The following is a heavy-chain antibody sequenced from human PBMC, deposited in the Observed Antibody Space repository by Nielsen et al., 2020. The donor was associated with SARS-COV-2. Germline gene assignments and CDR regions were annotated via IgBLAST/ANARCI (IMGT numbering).Heavy chain of an antibody. CDR1: GFTFSSYS. D-gene: IGHD6-19*01. CDR2: ISSSSSYI. CDR3: ARVSYSSGWLGRFDY. Sequence: ESLKISCAASGFTFSSYSMNWVRQAPGKGLEWVSSISSSSSYIYYADSVKGRFTISRDNAKNSLYLQMNSLRAEDTAVYYCARVSYSSGWLGRFDYWGQGTLVTVSS. J-gene: IGHJ4*02. V-gene: IGHV3-21*01.